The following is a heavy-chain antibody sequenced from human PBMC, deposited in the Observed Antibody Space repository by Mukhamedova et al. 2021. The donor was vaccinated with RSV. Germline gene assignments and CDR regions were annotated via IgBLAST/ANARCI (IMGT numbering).Heavy chain of an antibody. J-gene: IGHJ2*01. Sequence: NTNYSPSLKSRVSISLDTSKKQLSLKLNSVAAADTAVYYCARGGIAISGVLFHWYFDLWGRGIMVTVSS. CDR2: NT. CDR3: ARGGIAISGVLFHWYFDL. V-gene: IGHV4-34*01. D-gene: IGHD3-3*01.